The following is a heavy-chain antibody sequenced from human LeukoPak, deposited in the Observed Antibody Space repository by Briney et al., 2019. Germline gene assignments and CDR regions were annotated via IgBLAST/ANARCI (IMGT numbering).Heavy chain of an antibody. CDR3: ARGRITMVRGPLGP. J-gene: IGHJ5*02. Sequence: PSQTLSLTCTVSGGSISSGGYYWSWIRQHPGKGLEWIGYIHYSGSTYYNPSLKSRVTISVDTSKNQFSLKLSSVTAADTAVYYCARGRITMVRGPLGPWGQGTLVTVSS. D-gene: IGHD3-10*01. CDR1: GGSISSGGYY. CDR2: IHYSGST. V-gene: IGHV4-31*03.